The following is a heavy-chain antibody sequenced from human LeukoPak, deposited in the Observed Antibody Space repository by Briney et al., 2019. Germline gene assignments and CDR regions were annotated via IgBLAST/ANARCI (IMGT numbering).Heavy chain of an antibody. CDR2: IFYSGSA. V-gene: IGHV4-59*08. CDR1: GGSIYSHY. J-gene: IGHJ5*02. D-gene: IGHD1-14*01. CDR3: ARHNRDQPLSWFDP. Sequence: SETLSLTCSVSGGSIYSHYWSWIRQPPGQGLEWIGYIFYSGSANYNPPLRSRVTISIDTSKTQFSLRLTSVTAADSAMYYCARHNRDQPLSWFDPWGPGTLVTVSS.